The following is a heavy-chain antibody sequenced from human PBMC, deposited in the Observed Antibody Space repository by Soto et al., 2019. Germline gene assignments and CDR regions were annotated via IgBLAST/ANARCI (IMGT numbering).Heavy chain of an antibody. CDR3: AGDRGYGYNLS. J-gene: IGHJ4*02. D-gene: IGHD5-12*01. V-gene: IGHV3-21*01. CDR1: GFTFSSYG. CDR2: ISSSSSYI. Sequence: EVQLVESGGGLVKPGGSLRLSCAASGFTFSSYGMNWVRQAPGKGLEWVSSISSSSSYIYYADSVKGRFTISRDNAKNSLYRQMNSVGAEDTAVYYGAGDRGYGYNLSWGQGTLVTVSS.